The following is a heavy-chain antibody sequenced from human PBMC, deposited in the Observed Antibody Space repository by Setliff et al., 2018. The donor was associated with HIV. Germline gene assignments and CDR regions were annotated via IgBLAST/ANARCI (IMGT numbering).Heavy chain of an antibody. J-gene: IGHJ6*03. CDR2: INSDGSTT. Sequence: PGGSLRLSCAASGFTFQNYWMHWVRQVPGKGLVWVSRINSDGSTTTYADSVKGRFTISRDNANNTMYLQMNSLRADDTALYYCARTVEHLIRGWGFNYYYYMDVWGRGTTVTVSS. CDR1: GFTFQNYW. D-gene: IGHD3-16*01. V-gene: IGHV3-74*01. CDR3: ARTVEHLIRGWGFNYYYYMDV.